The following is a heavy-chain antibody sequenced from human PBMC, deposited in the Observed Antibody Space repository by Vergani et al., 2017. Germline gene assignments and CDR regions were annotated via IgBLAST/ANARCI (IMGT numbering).Heavy chain of an antibody. V-gene: IGHV5-51*01. Sequence: EVQLVQSGAEVKKPGESLKISCKGSGYSFTSYWIGWVRQMPGKGLEWMGIIYPGDSDTRYSPSFQGQVTISADKSISTAYLQWSSLKASDTAMYYCASNRADIVANANYYYYYMDVWRKGTTVTVSS. CDR1: GYSFTSYW. D-gene: IGHD5-12*01. J-gene: IGHJ6*03. CDR3: ASNRADIVANANYYYYYMDV. CDR2: IYPGDSDT.